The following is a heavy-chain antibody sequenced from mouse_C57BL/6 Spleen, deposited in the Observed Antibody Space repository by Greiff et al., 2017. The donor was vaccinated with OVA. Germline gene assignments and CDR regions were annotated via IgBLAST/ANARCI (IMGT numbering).Heavy chain of an antibody. CDR3: ARRMELGRPYWYFDV. CDR2: INPGSGGT. D-gene: IGHD4-1*01. J-gene: IGHJ1*03. CDR1: GYAFTNYL. V-gene: IGHV1-54*01. Sequence: QVQLQQSGAELVRPGTSVKVSCKASGYAFTNYLIEWVKQRPGQGLEWIGVINPGSGGTNYNEKFKGKATLTADKSSSTAYMQLSSLTSEDSAVYFGARRMELGRPYWYFDVWGTGTTVTVSS.